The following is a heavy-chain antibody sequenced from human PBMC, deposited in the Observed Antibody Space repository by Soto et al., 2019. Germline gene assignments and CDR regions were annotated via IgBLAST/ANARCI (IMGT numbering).Heavy chain of an antibody. J-gene: IGHJ4*02. CDR3: ARAFRNLLVWCY. D-gene: IGHD2-8*02. V-gene: IGHV1-3*01. CDR2: INAGNGST. CDR1: GYTFTSYA. Sequence: QVQLVQSGAEVKKPGASVKVSCKASGYTFTSYAMHWVRQAPGQRLEWMGWINAGNGSTKYSQKFQGRVTITRDTSASTAYMELSSLRSEDTAVYYCARAFRNLLVWCYWGQGTLVTVSS.